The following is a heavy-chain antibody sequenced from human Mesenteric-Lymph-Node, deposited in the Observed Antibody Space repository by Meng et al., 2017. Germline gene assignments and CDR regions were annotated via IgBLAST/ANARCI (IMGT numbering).Heavy chain of an antibody. Sequence: GSLRLSCTVSGGSISSSSYYWGWIRQPPGKGLEWIGSIYYSGSTYYNPSLKSRVTISVDTSKNQFSLKLSSVTAADTAVYYCARYETLPAACDYWGQGTLVTVSS. CDR3: ARYETLPAACDY. CDR1: GGSISSSSYY. CDR2: IYYSGST. D-gene: IGHD2-2*01. J-gene: IGHJ4*02. V-gene: IGHV4-39*07.